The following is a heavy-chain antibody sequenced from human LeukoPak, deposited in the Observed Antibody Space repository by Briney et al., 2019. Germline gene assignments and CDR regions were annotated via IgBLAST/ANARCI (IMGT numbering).Heavy chain of an antibody. V-gene: IGHV3-13*01. J-gene: IGHJ4*02. D-gene: IGHD5-24*01. CDR3: ARQSTPHGNFDY. CDR1: GFILSNYA. CDR2: LGTAGDT. Sequence: GGSLRLSCAASGFILSNYAMHWVRQPAGKGLEWVSALGTAGDTFYPGSVKGRITISRDNAKKSLFLQMSSLRAEDTAIYYCARQSTPHGNFDYWGQGTLVTVSS.